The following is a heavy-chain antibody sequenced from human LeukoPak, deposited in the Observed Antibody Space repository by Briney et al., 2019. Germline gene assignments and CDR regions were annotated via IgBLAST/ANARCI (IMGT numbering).Heavy chain of an antibody. J-gene: IGHJ4*02. D-gene: IGHD6-19*01. Sequence: SAISGSGGSTYYADSVKGRFTISRDNSKNTLYLQMNSLRAEDTAVYYCAKAKSVAGRLFDYWGQGTLVTVSS. V-gene: IGHV3-23*01. CDR3: AKAKSVAGRLFDY. CDR2: ISGSGGST.